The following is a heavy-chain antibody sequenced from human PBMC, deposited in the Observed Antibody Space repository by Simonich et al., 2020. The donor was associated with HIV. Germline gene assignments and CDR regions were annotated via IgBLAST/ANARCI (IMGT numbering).Heavy chain of an antibody. J-gene: IGHJ5*02. CDR2: SFPGAHDT. D-gene: IGHD6-19*01. V-gene: IGHV5-51*01. CDR1: GYRFTSFW. CDR3: ARQYSSGWYFWFDP. Sequence: EVQLVQSGAEVKKPGESLKISCKGSGYRFTSFWIGWVRQMPGKGLEWMGISFPGAHDTRYNPSFQGQVTISADKSSSTAYLQWSSLKASDTAMYYCARQYSSGWYFWFDPWGQGTLVTVSS.